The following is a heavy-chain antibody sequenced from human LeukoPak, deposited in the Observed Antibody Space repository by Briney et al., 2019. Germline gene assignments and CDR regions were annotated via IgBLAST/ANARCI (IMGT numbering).Heavy chain of an antibody. CDR3: ATGGTGYNYADY. CDR1: GGSLSNYY. CDR2: IFSSGST. Sequence: SETLSLTCTVSGGSLSNYYWSWIRQPAGKGLEWIGRIFSSGSTYYNPSLTSRVTISVDKSKNQFSLKLSSVTAADTAVYYCATGGTGYNYADYWGQGTLVTVSS. V-gene: IGHV4-59*05. D-gene: IGHD3-22*01. J-gene: IGHJ4*02.